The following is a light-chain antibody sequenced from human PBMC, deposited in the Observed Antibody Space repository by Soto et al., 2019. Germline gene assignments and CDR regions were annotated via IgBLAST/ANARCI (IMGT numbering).Light chain of an antibody. CDR3: QQYGASPTLT. Sequence: EIVLTQSPGTLSLSPGEGATLSCRASQSISGTYLAWYQQKSGQPPRLLIFGASNRAAGIPHRFSGSGSGTDFTLTISRLEPEDFAVYYCQQYGASPTLTFGGGTKVEI. V-gene: IGKV3-20*01. CDR2: GAS. J-gene: IGKJ4*01. CDR1: QSISGTY.